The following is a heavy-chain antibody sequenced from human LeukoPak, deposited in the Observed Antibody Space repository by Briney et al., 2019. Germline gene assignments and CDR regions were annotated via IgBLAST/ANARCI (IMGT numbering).Heavy chain of an antibody. CDR1: GFSFSRYT. CDR2: ITSSGAYI. D-gene: IGHD3-22*01. Sequence: PRGSLRVSRAGSGFSFSRYTMNWVCQAPGKGLEWVSSITSSGAYIYSSDSVKGLFTISRNNANNSLYLQMNSLGAEDTAVYYCARALAFDSSGYSACPNWGPGTLVTVSS. V-gene: IGHV3-21*01. J-gene: IGHJ4*02. CDR3: ARALAFDSSGYSACPN.